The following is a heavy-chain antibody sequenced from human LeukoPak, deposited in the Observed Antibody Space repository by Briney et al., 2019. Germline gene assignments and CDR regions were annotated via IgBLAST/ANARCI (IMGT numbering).Heavy chain of an antibody. CDR3: AKDGLQSSEWLPPLNC. CDR1: GGSISSYY. CDR2: IYTSGST. Sequence: SETLSLTCTVSGGSISSYYWSWIRQPAGKGLEWIGRIYTSGSTNYNPSLKSRVTMSVDTSKNQFSLKLSSVTAADTATYYCAKDGLQSSEWLPPLNCWGQGTLVTVSS. V-gene: IGHV4-4*07. D-gene: IGHD3-3*01. J-gene: IGHJ4*02.